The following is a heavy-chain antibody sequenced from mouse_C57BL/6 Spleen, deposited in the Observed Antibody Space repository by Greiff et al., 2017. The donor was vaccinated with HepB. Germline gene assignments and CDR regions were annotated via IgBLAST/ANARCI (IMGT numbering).Heavy chain of an antibody. J-gene: IGHJ3*01. CDR3: ARGGYYWFAY. Sequence: EVQVVESGPGLVKPSQSLSLTCSVTGYSITSGYYWNWIRQFPGNKLEWMGYISYDGSNNYNPSLKNRISITRDTSKNQFFLKLNSVTTEDTATYYCARGGYYWFAYWGQGTLVTVSA. CDR2: ISYDGSN. CDR1: GYSITSGYY. V-gene: IGHV3-6*01. D-gene: IGHD2-3*01.